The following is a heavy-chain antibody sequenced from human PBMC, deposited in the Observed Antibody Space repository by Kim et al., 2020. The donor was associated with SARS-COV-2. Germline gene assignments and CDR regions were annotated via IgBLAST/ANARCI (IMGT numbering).Heavy chain of an antibody. V-gene: IGHV1-2*02. J-gene: IGHJ4*02. D-gene: IGHD1-26*01. Sequence: NYAQKFQGRVTMTRDTSISTAYMELSRLRSDDTAVYYCARSIYSGSHLDYWGQGTLVTVSS. CDR3: ARSIYSGSHLDY.